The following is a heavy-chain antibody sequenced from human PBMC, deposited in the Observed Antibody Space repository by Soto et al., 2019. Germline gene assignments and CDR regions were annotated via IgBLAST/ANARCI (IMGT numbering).Heavy chain of an antibody. CDR2: ISWNSGSI. D-gene: IGHD6-13*01. J-gene: IGHJ6*02. CDR1: GFTFDDYA. CDR3: ANDTGSSPSYYYGMDV. V-gene: IGHV3-9*01. Sequence: PGGSLRLSCAASGFTFDDYAMHWVRQAPGKGLEWVSGISWNSGSIGYADSVKGRFTISRDNAKNSLYLQMNSLRAEDTALYYCANDTGSSPSYYYGMDVWGQGTTVTVSS.